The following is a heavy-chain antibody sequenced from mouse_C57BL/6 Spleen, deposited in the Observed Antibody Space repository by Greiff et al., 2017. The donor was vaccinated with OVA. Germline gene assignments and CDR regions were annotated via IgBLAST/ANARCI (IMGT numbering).Heavy chain of an antibody. V-gene: IGHV1-39*01. Sequence: VQLKESGPELVKPGASVKISCKASGYSFTDYNMNWVKQSNGKSLEWIGVINPNYGTTSYNQKFKGKATLTVDQSSSTAYMQLNSLTSEDSAVYYCARSAHYYGSSEDYAMDYWGQGTSVTVSS. CDR1: GYSFTDYN. CDR2: INPNYGTT. CDR3: ARSAHYYGSSEDYAMDY. D-gene: IGHD1-1*01. J-gene: IGHJ4*01.